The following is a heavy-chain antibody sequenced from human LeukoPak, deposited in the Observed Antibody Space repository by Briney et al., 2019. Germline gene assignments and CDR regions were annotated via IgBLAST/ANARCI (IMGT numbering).Heavy chain of an antibody. CDR3: ARDLLLWFGELSGDSDY. V-gene: IGHV3-33*01. CDR1: GFSFSNYG. J-gene: IGHJ4*02. Sequence: GRSLRLSCAASGFSFSNYGMHWVRQAPGKGLEWVAVIWYDGSHKYYADSVKGRFTISRDNSKNTLHLQMNSLRAEDTAVYYCARDLLLWFGELSGDSDYWGQGTLVTVSS. CDR2: IWYDGSHK. D-gene: IGHD3-10*01.